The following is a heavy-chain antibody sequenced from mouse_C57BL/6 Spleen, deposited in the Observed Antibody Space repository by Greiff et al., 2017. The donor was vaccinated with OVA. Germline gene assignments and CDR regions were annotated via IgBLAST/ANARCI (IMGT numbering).Heavy chain of an antibody. CDR2: ISSGGSYT. CDR3: ARGDDGYWYFEV. V-gene: IGHV5-6*01. D-gene: IGHD2-3*01. J-gene: IGHJ1*03. CDR1: GFTFSSYG. Sequence: EVHLVESGGDLVKPGGSLKLSCAASGFTFSSYGMSWVRQTPDKRLEWVATISSGGSYTYYPDSVKGRFTISRDNAKNTLYLQLSSLKSEDTAMYYCARGDDGYWYFEVWGTGTTVTVSS.